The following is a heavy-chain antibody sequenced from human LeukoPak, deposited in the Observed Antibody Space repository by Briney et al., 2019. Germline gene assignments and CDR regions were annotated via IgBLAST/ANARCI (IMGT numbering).Heavy chain of an antibody. Sequence: PGGSLRLSCVASGLTFSSYAMTWVRQAPGKGLEWVSTFTSSVGSTYYADSVKGCFTISRDSSKNTLFLQMNSLRAEDTAVYYCAKYCSGGNCYSGLYWGQGTLVTVSS. J-gene: IGHJ4*02. CDR1: GLTFSSYA. V-gene: IGHV3-23*01. CDR2: FTSSVGST. CDR3: AKYCSGGNCYSGLY. D-gene: IGHD2-15*01.